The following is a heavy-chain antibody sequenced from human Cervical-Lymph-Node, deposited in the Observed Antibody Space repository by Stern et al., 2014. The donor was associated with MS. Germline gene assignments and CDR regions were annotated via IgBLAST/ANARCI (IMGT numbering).Heavy chain of an antibody. V-gene: IGHV3-33*01. CDR2: IWYDGSKE. J-gene: IGHJ1*01. CDR1: GFTFSSYG. CDR3: ARESGNTAEYFHH. D-gene: IGHD4-23*01. Sequence: VQLVESGGGVVQPGRSLRLSCAASGFTFSSYGMHWVRQAPGKGLAWVAVIWYDGSKEYYADSVKCRFTISRDNSKNTLYLLMNSLRAEDTAVYYCARESGNTAEYFHHWGQGTLVTVSS.